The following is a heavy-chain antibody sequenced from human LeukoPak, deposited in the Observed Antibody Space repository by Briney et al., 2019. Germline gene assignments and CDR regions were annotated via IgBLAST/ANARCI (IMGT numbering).Heavy chain of an antibody. Sequence: PSETLSLTCTVSGGSISSGGYYWSWIRQPPGKGLEWIGYIYYSGSTNYNPSLKSRVTISVGTSKNQFSLKLSSVTAADTAVYYCASFPKLRSFYPYPFDIWGQGTMVTVSS. CDR2: IYYSGST. CDR1: GGSISSGGYY. V-gene: IGHV4-61*08. D-gene: IGHD3-3*01. CDR3: ASFPKLRSFYPYPFDI. J-gene: IGHJ3*02.